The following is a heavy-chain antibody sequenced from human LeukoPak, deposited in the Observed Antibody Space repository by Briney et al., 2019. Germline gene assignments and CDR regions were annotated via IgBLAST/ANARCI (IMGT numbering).Heavy chain of an antibody. Sequence: PGRSLRLSCAASGFTFSSYAMHWVRQAPGKGLEWVAVISYDGSNKYYADSVKGRFTISRDNSKNTLYLQMNSLRAEDTAVYYCARAGVPLGEHGMDVWGKGTTVTVSS. J-gene: IGHJ6*04. CDR3: ARAGVPLGEHGMDV. V-gene: IGHV3-30*04. CDR1: GFTFSSYA. D-gene: IGHD3-10*01. CDR2: ISYDGSNK.